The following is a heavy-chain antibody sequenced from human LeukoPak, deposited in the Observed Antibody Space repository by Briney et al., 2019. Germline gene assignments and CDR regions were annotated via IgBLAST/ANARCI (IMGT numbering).Heavy chain of an antibody. Sequence: GASVKVSCKASGYTFTGYYMHWVRQAPGQGLEWMGWINPNSGGTNYAQKFQGRVTMTRDTSISTAYMELSRLRSDDTAVYYCARDDGLGELSLYVDYYGMDVWGQGTTVTVSS. CDR3: ARDDGLGELSLYVDYYGMDV. CDR2: INPNSGGT. CDR1: GYTFTGYY. V-gene: IGHV1-2*02. J-gene: IGHJ6*02. D-gene: IGHD3-16*02.